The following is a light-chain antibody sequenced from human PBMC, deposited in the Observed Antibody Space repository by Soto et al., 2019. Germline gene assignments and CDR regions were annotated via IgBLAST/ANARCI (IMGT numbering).Light chain of an antibody. Sequence: QSVLTQPPSVSGAPGQRVTISCTGTASNIGADYAVHWYQQLPGAAPKLLIQGPTARPSGVPDRFSGSKSGTSASLAISALQPEDEGHYYCQSYDSASRIFGGGTKLTVL. J-gene: IGLJ2*01. V-gene: IGLV1-40*01. CDR2: GPT. CDR1: ASNIGADYA. CDR3: QSYDSASRI.